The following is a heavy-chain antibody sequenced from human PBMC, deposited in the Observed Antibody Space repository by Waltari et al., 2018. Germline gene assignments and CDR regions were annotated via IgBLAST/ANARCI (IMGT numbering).Heavy chain of an antibody. V-gene: IGHV3-13*01. J-gene: IGHJ4*02. CDR1: GFTFSSYD. D-gene: IGHD1-26*01. Sequence: EVQLVESGGGLVQPGGSLRLSCAASGFTFSSYDMPWVRQATGKGLEGVSAIGTAGDTYYPGSVKGRFTISRENAKNSLYLQMNSLRAGDTAVYYCAREGGSKEGYFDYWGQGTLVTVSS. CDR3: AREGGSKEGYFDY. CDR2: IGTAGDT.